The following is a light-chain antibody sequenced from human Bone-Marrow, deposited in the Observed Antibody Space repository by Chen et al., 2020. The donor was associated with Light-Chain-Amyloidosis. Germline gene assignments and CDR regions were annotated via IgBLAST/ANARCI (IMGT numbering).Light chain of an antibody. Sequence: DIVMTQSPDSLAVSLGERATINCKSTQSVLSTSNNKNYIAWYQQKPGQPPKLLVSWASMRESGVPDRLSGSGSGTDFTLTISSLQAEDVAVYYCQQYYSMWTVGQGTKVEVK. CDR3: QQYYSMWT. CDR1: QSVLSTSNNKNY. CDR2: WAS. J-gene: IGKJ1*01. V-gene: IGKV4-1*01.